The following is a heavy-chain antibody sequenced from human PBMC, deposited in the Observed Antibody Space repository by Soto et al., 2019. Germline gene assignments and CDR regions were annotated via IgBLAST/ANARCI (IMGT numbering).Heavy chain of an antibody. D-gene: IGHD5-12*01. CDR1: GGSISSYY. Sequence: SETLSLTCTVSGGSISSYYWSWIRQPPGKGLEWIGYIYHSGTAEYNPSLKSRVTLSVDTSKSQFSLMMSSVTTAGTAVYYCARDRAIISAPTKEYVFEIWGQGTTVTVSS. J-gene: IGHJ6*02. V-gene: IGHV4-59*01. CDR2: IYHSGTA. CDR3: ARDRAIISAPTKEYVFEI.